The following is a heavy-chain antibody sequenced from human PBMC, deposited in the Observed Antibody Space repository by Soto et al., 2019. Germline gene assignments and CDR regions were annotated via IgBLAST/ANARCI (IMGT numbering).Heavy chain of an antibody. CDR1: GFTLDDYA. Sequence: EVQLVESGGGLVQPGRSLRLSCAASGFTLDDYAMHWVRQPPGKGLEWVSSISWNSGNLVYADSVKGRISICKDNAKNSLYLQMNSQRGEDTALYYCAKGASTTVFAFNDYWGQGTLVTVSS. CDR3: AKGASTTVFAFNDY. J-gene: IGHJ4*02. V-gene: IGHV3-9*01. CDR2: ISWNSGNL. D-gene: IGHD4-17*01.